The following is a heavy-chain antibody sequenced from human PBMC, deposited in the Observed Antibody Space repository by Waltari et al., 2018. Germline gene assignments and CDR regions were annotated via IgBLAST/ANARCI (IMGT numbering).Heavy chain of an antibody. Sequence: EVQLVESGGGLVQPGGSLRLSCEASGFTFSSYDMHWVRQATGKGLELVSAIGTAGDTYYPGSVKGRFTISRENAKNSLYLQMNSLRAGDTAVYYCARVSNYESRYFDLWGRGTLVTVSS. CDR2: IGTAGDT. V-gene: IGHV3-13*01. CDR3: ARVSNYESRYFDL. D-gene: IGHD4-4*01. CDR1: GFTFSSYD. J-gene: IGHJ2*01.